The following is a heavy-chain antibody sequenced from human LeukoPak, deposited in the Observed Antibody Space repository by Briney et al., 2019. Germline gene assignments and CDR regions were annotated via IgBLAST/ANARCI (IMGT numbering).Heavy chain of an antibody. V-gene: IGHV4-59*01. CDR3: ARSREDSSGYYSL. D-gene: IGHD3-22*01. J-gene: IGHJ2*01. CDR1: GGSINSYY. CDR2: TYYSEST. Sequence: KPSETLSLTCTVSGGSINSYYWSWIRQPPGKGLEWVGYTYYSESTNYNPSLKSRVTISVDKSKNQFSLKLSSVTAADTAVYYCARSREDSSGYYSLWGRGTLVTVSS.